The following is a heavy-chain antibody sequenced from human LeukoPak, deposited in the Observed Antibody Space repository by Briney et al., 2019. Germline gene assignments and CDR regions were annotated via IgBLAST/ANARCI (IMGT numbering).Heavy chain of an antibody. CDR1: GFTFSSYA. CDR2: ISYDGSNK. J-gene: IGHJ4*02. Sequence: PGRSLRLSCAASGFTFSSYAMHWVRQAPGKGLEWVAVISYDGSNKYYADSVKGRFTISRDNSKNTLYLQMNSLRAEDTAVYYCARGGLAGYYYLDYWGQGTLVTVSS. CDR3: ARGGLAGYYYLDY. V-gene: IGHV3-30*04. D-gene: IGHD3-9*01.